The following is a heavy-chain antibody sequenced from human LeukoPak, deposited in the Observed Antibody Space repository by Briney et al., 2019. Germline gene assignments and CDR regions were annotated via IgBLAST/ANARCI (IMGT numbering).Heavy chain of an antibody. CDR3: ARSQQLLLSDAFDI. V-gene: IGHV3-43*02. CDR2: ISGDGGST. J-gene: IGHJ3*02. Sequence: GGSLRLSCAASGFTFDDYAMHWVRQAPGKGLEWVSLISGDGGSTYYADSVKGRFTISRDNAKNTLYLQMNSLRAEDTAVYYCARSQQLLLSDAFDIWGQGTMVTVSS. CDR1: GFTFDDYA. D-gene: IGHD6-13*01.